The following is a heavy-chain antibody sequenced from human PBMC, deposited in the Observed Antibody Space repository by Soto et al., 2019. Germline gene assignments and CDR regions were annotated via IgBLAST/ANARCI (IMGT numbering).Heavy chain of an antibody. J-gene: IGHJ4*02. CDR1: GVSISSGNW. Sequence: SETLSLTCDVSGVSISSGNWWSWVRQPPGKGLEWIAEVYNDGSANYHPSLESRATISVDRSKTQFSLRLSSVTAADTGKYYCARLVYDSRLNYLYFDHWGQGTLVTVSS. D-gene: IGHD3-22*01. V-gene: IGHV4-4*02. CDR3: ARLVYDSRLNYLYFDH. CDR2: VYNDGSA.